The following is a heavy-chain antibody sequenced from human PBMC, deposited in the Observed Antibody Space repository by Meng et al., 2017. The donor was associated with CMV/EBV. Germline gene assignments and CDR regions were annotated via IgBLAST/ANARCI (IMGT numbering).Heavy chain of an antibody. V-gene: IGHV3-21*01. J-gene: IGHJ6*02. Sequence: GGSLRLSCAASGFTFGSYSMNWVRQAPGRGLEWVSSISSSSSNIYYADSVKGRFTISRDNAKNSLYLQMNSLRAEDTAVYYCARESLYGGYYYGMDVWGQGTTVTVSS. CDR3: ARESLYGGYYYGMDV. CDR2: ISSSSSNI. CDR1: GFTFGSYS. D-gene: IGHD2/OR15-2a*01.